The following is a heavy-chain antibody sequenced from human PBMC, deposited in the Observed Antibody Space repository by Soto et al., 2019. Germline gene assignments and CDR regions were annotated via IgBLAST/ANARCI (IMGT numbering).Heavy chain of an antibody. CDR3: AREGYSSGYYYYYGMDV. J-gene: IGHJ6*02. D-gene: IGHD3-22*01. CDR1: GFTFSIYA. CDR2: ISGSGGST. V-gene: IGHV3-23*01. Sequence: GGSERISCAASGFTFSIYAMRWDRQPTGKGLEWVSTISGSGGSTYYADSVKGRFTISRNESKSITYLQMNSLRAEDTAVYYCAREGYSSGYYYYYGMDVWGQGTTVTVSS.